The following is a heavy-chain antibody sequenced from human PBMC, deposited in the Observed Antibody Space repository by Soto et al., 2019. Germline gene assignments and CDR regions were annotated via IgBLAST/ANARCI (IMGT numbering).Heavy chain of an antibody. V-gene: IGHV2-26*01. Sequence: QVTLKESGPVLVKPTETLTLTCTVSGFSLSNARMGVSWIRQPPRKALEWLAHIFSNDETTYSTSLKTRLTISQDTSQSQVVLTIVNMDPVDPATYSCARTVARMNLDYWGQGTLVTVSS. CDR3: ARTVARMNLDY. CDR1: GFSLSNARMG. J-gene: IGHJ4*02. D-gene: IGHD2-21*01. CDR2: IFSNDET.